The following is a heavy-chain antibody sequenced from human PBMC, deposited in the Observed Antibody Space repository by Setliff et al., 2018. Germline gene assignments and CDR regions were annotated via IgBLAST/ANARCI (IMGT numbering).Heavy chain of an antibody. D-gene: IGHD2-8*01. J-gene: IGHJ4*02. CDR1: GFIFNNFW. CDR2: INQRESAK. Sequence: PGGSLRLSCSASGFIFNNFWMSWVRQAPGKGLEWVANINQRESAKLYVDSVKGRFTISRDSAENSLYLQMTSLRAEDTAVYYRARTDGTNLGYFDNWGQGTLVTVSS. CDR3: ARTDGTNLGYFDN. V-gene: IGHV3-7*03.